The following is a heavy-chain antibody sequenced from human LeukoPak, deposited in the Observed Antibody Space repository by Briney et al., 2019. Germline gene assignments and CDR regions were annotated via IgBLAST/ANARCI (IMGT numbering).Heavy chain of an antibody. V-gene: IGHV3-21*01. CDR1: GFTFSSYS. J-gene: IGHJ4*02. Sequence: PGGSLRLSCAASGFTFSSYSMNWVRQAPGKGLEWVSSISSSSSYTYYADSVKGRFTISRDNAKNSLYLQMNSLRAEDTAVYYCAIDSYGNDYWGQGTLVTVSS. D-gene: IGHD5-18*01. CDR2: ISSSSSYT. CDR3: AIDSYGNDY.